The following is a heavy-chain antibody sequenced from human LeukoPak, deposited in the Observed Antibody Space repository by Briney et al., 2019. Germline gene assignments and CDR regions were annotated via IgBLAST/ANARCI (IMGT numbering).Heavy chain of an antibody. CDR3: ARVGYAPLAGPGDY. D-gene: IGHD6-19*01. V-gene: IGHV1-18*04. CDR1: GYTSTSYG. CDR2: ISAYNGNT. J-gene: IGHJ4*02. Sequence: ASVKVSCTASGYTSTSYGISWVREGPGQGLERMGWISAYNGNTNYAQKLQGRVTMTTDTSTSTAYMELRSLRSDATAVYYCARVGYAPLAGPGDYWGQGTLVTVSS.